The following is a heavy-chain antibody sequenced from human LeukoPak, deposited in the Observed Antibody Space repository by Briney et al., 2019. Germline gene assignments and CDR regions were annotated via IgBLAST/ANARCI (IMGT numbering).Heavy chain of an antibody. CDR3: ARHGTPTLLAFDI. CDR2: IRGEANSYAT. V-gene: IGHV3-73*01. J-gene: IGHJ3*02. CDR1: GFTFSGSA. Sequence: GGSLRLSCAASGFTFSGSAMHWVRQASGKGLEWVGRIRGEANSYATAYAASLKGRFTISRDDSKNTAYLQMNSLKTEDTAVYYWARHGTPTLLAFDIWGQGTMVTVSS. D-gene: IGHD1-26*01.